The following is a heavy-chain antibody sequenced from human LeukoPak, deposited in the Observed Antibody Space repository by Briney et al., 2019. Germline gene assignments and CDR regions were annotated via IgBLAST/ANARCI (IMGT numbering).Heavy chain of an antibody. CDR3: ARLNYYGSGSYGPHYYYMDV. Sequence: PSETLSLTCAVSGGSISSSNWWSWVRQPPGKGLEWIGEIYHSGSTNYNPSLKSRVTISVDTSKNQFSLKLSSVTAADTAVYYCARLNYYGSGSYGPHYYYMDVWGKGTTVTISS. CDR2: IYHSGST. V-gene: IGHV4-4*02. D-gene: IGHD3-10*01. J-gene: IGHJ6*03. CDR1: GGSISSSNW.